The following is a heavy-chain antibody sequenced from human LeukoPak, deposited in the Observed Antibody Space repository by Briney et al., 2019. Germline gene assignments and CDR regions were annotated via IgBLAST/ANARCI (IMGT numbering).Heavy chain of an antibody. D-gene: IGHD3-3*01. V-gene: IGHV1-18*01. CDR2: ISAYNGNT. Sequence: ASVKVSCKASGYTFTSYGISWVRQAPGQGLEWMGWISAYNGNTNYAQKLQGRVTMTTDTSTSTAYMGLRSLRSDDTAVYYCARYGDFWSGYSYYFDYWGQGTLVTVSS. CDR1: GYTFTSYG. CDR3: ARYGDFWSGYSYYFDY. J-gene: IGHJ4*02.